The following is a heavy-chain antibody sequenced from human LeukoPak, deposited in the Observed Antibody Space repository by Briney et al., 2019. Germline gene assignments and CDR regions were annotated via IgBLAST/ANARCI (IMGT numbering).Heavy chain of an antibody. Sequence: NTSETLSLTCAVYGGSFSGYYWGWIRQPPGKGLEWIGSIYYSGSTYYNPSLKSRVTISVDTSKNQFSLKLSSVTAADTAVYYCARARVDYDYVWGSYRPYYFDYWGQGTLVTVSS. J-gene: IGHJ4*02. CDR2: IYYSGST. CDR3: ARARVDYDYVWGSYRPYYFDY. D-gene: IGHD3-16*02. V-gene: IGHV4-34*01. CDR1: GGSFSGYY.